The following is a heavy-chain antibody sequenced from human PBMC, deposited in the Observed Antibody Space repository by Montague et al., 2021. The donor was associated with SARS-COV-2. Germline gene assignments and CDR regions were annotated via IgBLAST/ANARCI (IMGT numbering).Heavy chain of an antibody. Sequence: SLRLSCAASGFTFSSYAMHWVRQAPGKGLEWVAVISYDGSNKYHXDSVKGRFAISRDNSKNTLYLQMNSLRAEDTAVYYCARVLGGYYGMDVWGQGTTVTVSS. J-gene: IGHJ6*02. CDR1: GFTFSSYA. D-gene: IGHD2/OR15-2a*01. CDR2: ISYDGSNK. V-gene: IGHV3-30*09. CDR3: ARVLGGYYGMDV.